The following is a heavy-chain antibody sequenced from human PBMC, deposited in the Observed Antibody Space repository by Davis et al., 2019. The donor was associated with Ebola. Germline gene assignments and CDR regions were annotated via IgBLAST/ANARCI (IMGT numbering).Heavy chain of an antibody. CDR3: AKSPVTSDYAMDV. J-gene: IGHJ6*02. CDR2: ISWNSGSI. D-gene: IGHD4-17*01. V-gene: IGHV3-9*01. CDR1: GFTFSNYW. Sequence: GGSLRLSCETSGFTFSNYWFHWVRRAPGKGLEWVSGISWNSGSIGYADSVRGRFTISRDNAKNSLYLQMISLRAEDTAVYYCAKSPVTSDYAMDVWGQGTTVTVSS.